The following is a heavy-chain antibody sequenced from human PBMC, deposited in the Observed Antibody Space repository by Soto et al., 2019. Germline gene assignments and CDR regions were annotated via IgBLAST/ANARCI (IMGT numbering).Heavy chain of an antibody. Sequence: ASVKVSCKASGYTFTSYGISWVRQAPGQGLEWMGWISAYNGNTNYAQKLQGRGTMTTDTSTSTAYMELSSLRSEDTAVYYCAGDPLTIWEGYYYYYYMDVWGKGTTVTVSS. V-gene: IGHV1-18*01. CDR3: AGDPLTIWEGYYYYYYMDV. CDR2: ISAYNGNT. J-gene: IGHJ6*03. CDR1: GYTFTSYG. D-gene: IGHD3-3*01.